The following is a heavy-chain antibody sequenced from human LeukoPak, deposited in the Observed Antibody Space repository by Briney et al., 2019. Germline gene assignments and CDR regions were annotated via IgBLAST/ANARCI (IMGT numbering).Heavy chain of an antibody. CDR1: GVTFSSYG. D-gene: IGHD2-2*01. V-gene: IGHV3-48*01. CDR2: ISTRGSTI. Sequence: GGSLRLSCAASGVTFSSYGMNWVRQAPGKGLEWVSYISTRGSTIYYADSVKGRFTISRQNSKNTVDLQMNSLRPEDTAVYYCARDGRYCIITSCYGYYGMDVWGQGTTVTVSS. J-gene: IGHJ6*02. CDR3: ARDGRYCIITSCYGYYGMDV.